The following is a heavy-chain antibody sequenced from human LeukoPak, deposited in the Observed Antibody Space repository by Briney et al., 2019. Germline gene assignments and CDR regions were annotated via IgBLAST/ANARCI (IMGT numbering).Heavy chain of an antibody. CDR2: IYTSGST. D-gene: IGHD6-19*01. V-gene: IGHV4-4*07. CDR1: GGSISSYY. J-gene: IGHJ5*02. CDR3: ASQGLQWLVLEDQDWFDP. Sequence: SETLSLTCTVSGGSISSYYWSWIRQPAGKGLEWIERIYTSGSTNYSPSPKSRVTMSVDTSKNQFSLKLSSVTAADTAVYYCASQGLQWLVLEDQDWFDPWGQGTLVTVSS.